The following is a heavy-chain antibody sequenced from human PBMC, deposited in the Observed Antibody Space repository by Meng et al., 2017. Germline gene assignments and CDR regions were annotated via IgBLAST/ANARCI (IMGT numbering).Heavy chain of an antibody. J-gene: IGHJ5*02. CDR2: IYYSGST. D-gene: IGHD4-17*01. Sequence: QVQRPESCPGLVKPSQTLSLTCTVSGGSISSGGYYWSWIRQHPGKGLEWIGYIYYSGSTYYNPSLKRRVTISVDTSKNQFSLKLSSVTAADTAVYYCARSLTVTTVWFDPWGQGTLVTVSS. CDR1: GGSISSGGYY. V-gene: IGHV4-31*03. CDR3: ARSLTVTTVWFDP.